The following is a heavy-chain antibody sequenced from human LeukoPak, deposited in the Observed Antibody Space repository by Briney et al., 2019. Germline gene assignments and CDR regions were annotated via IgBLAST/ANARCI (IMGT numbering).Heavy chain of an antibody. Sequence: SETLSLTCTVSGGSISSSSYYWGWIRQPPGKGLEWIGSIYYSGSTYYNPSLKSRVTISVDTSKNQFSLKLSSVTAADTAVYYCARATTTSYSYGSRTTYAFDIWGQGTMVTVSS. J-gene: IGHJ3*02. CDR2: IYYSGST. D-gene: IGHD5-18*01. V-gene: IGHV4-39*01. CDR3: ARATTTSYSYGSRTTYAFDI. CDR1: GGSISSSSYY.